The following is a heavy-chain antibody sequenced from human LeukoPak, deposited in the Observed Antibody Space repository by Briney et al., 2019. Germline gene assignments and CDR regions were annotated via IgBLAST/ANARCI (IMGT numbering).Heavy chain of an antibody. CDR3: ARFQLLLQSFDI. V-gene: IGHV4-30-2*01. CDR2: IYHSGST. CDR1: GGSISSGGYS. Sequence: SQTLSLTCAVSGGSISSGGYSWSWIRQPPGKGLEWIGYIYHSGSTYYNPSPKSRVTISVDRSKNQFSLKLSSVTAADTAVYYCARFQLLLQSFDIWGQGTMVTVSS. D-gene: IGHD4-11*01. J-gene: IGHJ3*02.